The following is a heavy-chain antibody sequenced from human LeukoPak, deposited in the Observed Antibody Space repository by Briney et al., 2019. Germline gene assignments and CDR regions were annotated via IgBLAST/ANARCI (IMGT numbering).Heavy chain of an antibody. CDR1: GYILSSYN. J-gene: IGHJ4*02. D-gene: IGHD3-9*01. CDR2: INPSGGDT. V-gene: IGHV1-46*01. Sequence: ASVKVSCKASGYILSSYNMHWVRQAPGQGLEWLGIINPSGGDTKYAQKFQGRVTLTRDKSTSTVYMELSSLTSDDTAVYYCATSYYDILTGYHWSFDYWGQGTLVTVSS. CDR3: ATSYYDILTGYHWSFDY.